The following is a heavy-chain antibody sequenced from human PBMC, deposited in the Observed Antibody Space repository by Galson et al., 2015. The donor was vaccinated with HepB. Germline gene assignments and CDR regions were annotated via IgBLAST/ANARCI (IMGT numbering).Heavy chain of an antibody. J-gene: IGHJ5*02. CDR2: ISSSSSYI. CDR3: ARDAGYCSSTSCYSDWFDP. Sequence: SLRLSCAASGFTFSSYSMNWVRQAPGKGLEWVSSISSSSSYIYYADSVKGRFTISRDNAKNSLYLQMNSLRAEDTAVYYCARDAGYCSSTSCYSDWFDPWGQGTLVTVSS. CDR1: GFTFSSYS. V-gene: IGHV3-21*01. D-gene: IGHD2-2*01.